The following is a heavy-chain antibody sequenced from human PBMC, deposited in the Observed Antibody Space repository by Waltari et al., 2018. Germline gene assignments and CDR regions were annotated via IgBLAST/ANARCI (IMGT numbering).Heavy chain of an antibody. CDR2: IDPEDGET. CDR1: GYPLMVYF. CDR3: APLPGGSGQTFDY. J-gene: IGHJ4*02. D-gene: IGHD3-10*01. V-gene: IGHV1-69-2*01. Sequence: EVELVQSGAEVKKPGATVKISCKASGYPLMVYFMHWVQQAPGKGLEWMGRIDPEDGETVYSEKFQGRVTITADTSTDTAYMELSSLTSGDTAVYYCAPLPGGSGQTFDYWGQGTLVTVSS.